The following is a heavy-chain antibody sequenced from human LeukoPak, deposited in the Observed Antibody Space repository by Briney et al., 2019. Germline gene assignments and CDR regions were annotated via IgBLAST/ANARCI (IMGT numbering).Heavy chain of an antibody. J-gene: IGHJ5*02. D-gene: IGHD3-10*01. V-gene: IGHV1-2*02. CDR2: INPNSGDT. CDR3: AIASFTFLRGVAWFDP. Sequence: ASVKVSCKASGYTYPGFYIHWVRQAPRQGLEWMGWINPNSGDTNSAQKFQGRVTMTRDTSISTAYIELRRLKSDDTAVYYCAIASFTFLRGVAWFDPWGQGTLVTVSS. CDR1: GYTYPGFY.